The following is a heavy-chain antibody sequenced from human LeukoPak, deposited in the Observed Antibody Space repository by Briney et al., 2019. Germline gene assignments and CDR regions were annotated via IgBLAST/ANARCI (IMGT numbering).Heavy chain of an antibody. Sequence: KPSETLSLTCTVSGGSISSGDYYWTWIRQPPGKGLEWIGYIYHTGSTYYNPSLKSRLTISLDTSKNQFSLKVNSVTAADTAVYFCSRGSGWLLYAFDIWGQGTMVTVSA. D-gene: IGHD3-10*01. V-gene: IGHV4-30-4*08. CDR3: SRGSGWLLYAFDI. CDR1: GGSISSGDYY. CDR2: IYHTGST. J-gene: IGHJ3*02.